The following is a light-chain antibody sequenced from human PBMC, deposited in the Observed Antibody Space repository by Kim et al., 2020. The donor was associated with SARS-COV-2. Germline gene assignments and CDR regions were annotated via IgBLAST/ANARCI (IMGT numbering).Light chain of an antibody. J-gene: IGKJ5*01. CDR3: QQFNDYPIT. CDR1: QGIDSA. Sequence: AIQLTQSPSSLSASAGDRVTITCRASQGIDSAVAWYQQKPGKAPNLLIYDASILESGVPSRFSGSGSGTDFTLTISGLQVEDIATYYCQQFNDYPITFGQGTRLEIK. V-gene: IGKV1D-13*01. CDR2: DAS.